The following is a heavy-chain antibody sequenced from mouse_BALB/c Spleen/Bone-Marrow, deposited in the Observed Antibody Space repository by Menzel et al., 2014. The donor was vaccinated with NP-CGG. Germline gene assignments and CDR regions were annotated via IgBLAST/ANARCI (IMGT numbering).Heavy chain of an antibody. D-gene: IGHD6-1*01. Sequence: VQLQQSGAELVKPGALVKLSCKASGYTFTRYWMEWVKQRPGQGLEWIGEINPSNGRTNYNEKFKSKATLTVDKSSSTAYMQLSSLTSEDSAVYYCAREAYSGPDYWGQGTTLTVSS. CDR3: AREAYSGPDY. CDR1: GYTFTRYW. V-gene: IGHV1S81*02. J-gene: IGHJ2*01. CDR2: INPSNGRT.